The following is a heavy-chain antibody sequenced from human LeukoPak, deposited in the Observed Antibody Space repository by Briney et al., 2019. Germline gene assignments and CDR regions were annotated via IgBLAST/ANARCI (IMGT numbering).Heavy chain of an antibody. CDR2: INPIGGST. J-gene: IGHJ5*02. D-gene: IGHD3-22*01. CDR1: GYTFTKYY. V-gene: IGHV1-46*01. Sequence: ASVKVSCKASGYTFTKYYMHWVRHAPGQGLEWMGLINPIGGSTTYAHNFQGRISMIRDTSTSTVYMELSSLRSDDTAVYYCARAEELLRYNWFDPWGQGTLVIVSS. CDR3: ARAEELLRYNWFDP.